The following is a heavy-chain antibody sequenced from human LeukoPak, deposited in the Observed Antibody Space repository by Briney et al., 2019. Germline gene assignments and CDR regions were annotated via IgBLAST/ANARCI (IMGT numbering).Heavy chain of an antibody. CDR3: ARVMTSMTTADLDC. J-gene: IGHJ4*02. CDR1: GFTFSGYS. CDR2: ISSSGRYI. V-gene: IGHV3-21*01. D-gene: IGHD4-17*01. Sequence: GGSLRLSCAASGFTFSGYSMNWVRQAPGKGLEWVSSISSSGRYISYADSVKGRFTISRDNAKNSLYLHMDSLRAEDTAVYYCARVMTSMTTADLDCWGQGTLVSVSS.